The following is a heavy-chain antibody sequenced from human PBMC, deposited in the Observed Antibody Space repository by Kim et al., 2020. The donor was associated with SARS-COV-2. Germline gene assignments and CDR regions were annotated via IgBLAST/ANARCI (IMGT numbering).Heavy chain of an antibody. Sequence: GGSLRLSCAASGFTFSDHYMDWVRQAPGKGLEWVGRARNKANSYTTEYAASVSGRFTISRDDSEDSLYLQMNSLKTEDTAVYYCAIEGHGDSGSYEINWFDSWGQGALVTVSS. CDR1: GFTFSDHY. V-gene: IGHV3-72*01. D-gene: IGHD1-26*01. CDR3: AIEGHGDSGSYEINWFDS. J-gene: IGHJ5*01. CDR2: ARNKANSYTT.